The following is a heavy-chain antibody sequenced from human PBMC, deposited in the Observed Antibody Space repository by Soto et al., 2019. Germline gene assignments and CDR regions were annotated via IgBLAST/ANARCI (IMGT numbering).Heavy chain of an antibody. D-gene: IGHD5-18*01. Sequence: QVQLVESGGGVVQPGRSLRLSCAASGFTFSSYGMHWVRQAPGKGLEWVAVISYDGSNKYYADSVKGRFTISRDNSKNTLYLQMNSLRAGDTAVYYCAKDDVDTAMVFDPWGQGTLVTVSS. CDR1: GFTFSSYG. CDR2: ISYDGSNK. V-gene: IGHV3-30*18. J-gene: IGHJ5*02. CDR3: AKDDVDTAMVFDP.